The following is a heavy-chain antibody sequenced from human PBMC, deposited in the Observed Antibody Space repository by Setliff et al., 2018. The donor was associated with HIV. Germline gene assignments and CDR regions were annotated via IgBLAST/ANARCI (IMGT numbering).Heavy chain of an antibody. CDR3: ARDRNDFLWGSYRYTAGFDY. Sequence: ASVKVSCKASGYTFTGHYMHWVRQAPGQGLEWMGWINPNSGDTNYAQKFQGRVTMTRDTSVSTAYMNLTRLRSDDTALYYCARDRNDFLWGSYRYTAGFDYWGHGTLVTVSS. CDR1: GYTFTGHY. V-gene: IGHV1-2*02. D-gene: IGHD3-16*02. CDR2: INPNSGDT. J-gene: IGHJ4*01.